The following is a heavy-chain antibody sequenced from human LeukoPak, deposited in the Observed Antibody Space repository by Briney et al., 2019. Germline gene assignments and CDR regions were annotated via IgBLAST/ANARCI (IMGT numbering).Heavy chain of an antibody. Sequence: GASLQISCKGSGSIFTSYWIGWVRQLPGKGLEWMGIIYPGDFDTSYSPSFQGQVTISADTSIRPAYLQWSSLKASDTAMYYCARGGGYGDYWGQGTLVTVSS. V-gene: IGHV5-51*01. J-gene: IGHJ4*02. CDR2: IYPGDFDT. CDR3: ARGGGYGDY. D-gene: IGHD5-12*01. CDR1: GSIFTSYW.